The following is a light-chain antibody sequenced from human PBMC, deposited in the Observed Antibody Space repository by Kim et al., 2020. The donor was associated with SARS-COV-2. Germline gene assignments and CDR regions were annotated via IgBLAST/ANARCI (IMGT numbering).Light chain of an antibody. CDR3: MQGIHPIS. CDR2: KVS. Sequence: DVVMTQSPLSLPVTLGQTASISCRSSQSLGYSDGNTYLNWFQQRPGQSPRRLIYKVSNRDSGVPDRFSGSGSGTDFTLKISRVEAEDVGVYYCMQGIHPISFGQGTRLEIK. V-gene: IGKV2-30*01. CDR1: QSLGYSDGNTY. J-gene: IGKJ5*01.